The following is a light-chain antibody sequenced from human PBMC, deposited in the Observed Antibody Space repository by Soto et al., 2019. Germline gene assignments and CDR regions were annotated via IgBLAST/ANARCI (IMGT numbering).Light chain of an antibody. V-gene: IGKV1-5*03. CDR1: QSISPW. CDR2: KAS. CDR3: QHYERYPMT. Sequence: DSQMTQFPSTLSASVGDRVTITCRASQSISPWLAWYQQKPGKAPKILISKASTLQSGVPPRFSGSGSGTGFTLTISSLQPDDFATYYCQHYERYPMTFGGGTKV. J-gene: IGKJ4*01.